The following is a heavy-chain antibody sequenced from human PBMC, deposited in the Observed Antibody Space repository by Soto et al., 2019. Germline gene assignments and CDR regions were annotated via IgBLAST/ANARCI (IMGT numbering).Heavy chain of an antibody. J-gene: IGHJ4*02. CDR1: PIAVSNAW. CDR2: ITSKTDGGTT. Sequence: GRTLRLPCAAAPIAVSNAWNQWVRQGPGKGLEWVGRITSKTDGGTTDYAAPVKGRFTISRDDSKNTLYLQMNSLKTEDTAVYYCTTDPVTMIVVVPSSGWGQGT. D-gene: IGHD3-22*01. V-gene: IGHV3-15*07. CDR3: TTDPVTMIVVVPSSG.